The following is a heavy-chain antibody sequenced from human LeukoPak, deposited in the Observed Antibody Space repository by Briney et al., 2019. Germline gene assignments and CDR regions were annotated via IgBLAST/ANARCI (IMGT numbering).Heavy chain of an antibody. CDR1: GFTFSSYG. D-gene: IGHD6-6*01. CDR2: ISSSSSYI. J-gene: IGHJ4*02. Sequence: GGSLRLSCAASGFTFSSYGMNWVRQAPGKGLEWVSSISSSSSYIYYADSVKGRFTISRDNAKNSLYLQMNSLRAEDTAVYYCARSYSSSRGTFDYWGQGTLVTVSS. CDR3: ARSYSSSRGTFDY. V-gene: IGHV3-21*01.